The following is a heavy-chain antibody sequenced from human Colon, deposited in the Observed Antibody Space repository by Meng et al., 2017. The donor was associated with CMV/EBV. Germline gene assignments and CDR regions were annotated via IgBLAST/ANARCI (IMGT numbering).Heavy chain of an antibody. CDR3: ARALYDSLTEYSRYFDH. V-gene: IGHV3-21*06. J-gene: IGHJ4*01. D-gene: IGHD3-9*01. CDR1: FNCNS. CDR2: ICGNGGYV. Sequence: FNCNSIVRLRRAQGKGLGCVSRICGNGGYVFSADSLKGRSSISSDNAKNSLFLHMGSLRAEDTAVYYCARALYDSLTEYSRYFDHWGHGTLVTVSS.